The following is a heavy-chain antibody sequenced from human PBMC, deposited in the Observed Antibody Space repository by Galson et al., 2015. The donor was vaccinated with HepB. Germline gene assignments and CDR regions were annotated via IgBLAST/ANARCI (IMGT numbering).Heavy chain of an antibody. V-gene: IGHV3-30*04. CDR1: GFTFSAYA. CDR2: VSSDESNK. CDR3: ARTFYFDY. J-gene: IGHJ4*02. Sequence: SLRLSCAASGFTFSAYAMHWVRQAPGKGLEWVALVSSDESNKYYADSVRGRFTISRDNSRNTVYLQMNSLRAEGTAVYYCARTFYFDYWGQGTLVTVSS.